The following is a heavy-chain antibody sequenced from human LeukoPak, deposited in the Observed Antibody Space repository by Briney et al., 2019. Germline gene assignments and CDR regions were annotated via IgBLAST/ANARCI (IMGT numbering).Heavy chain of an antibody. D-gene: IGHD3-10*01. Sequence: RPGGALRLSCAASGFSFEDNGMSWVLQAPGKGLEWVSGINWNGETTGYVDSVKGRFTISRDNAKNSLYLQMNSLRAEDTALYYCATHSYYYGSGSYPHYLDYWGQGTLVTVSS. CDR1: GFSFEDNG. CDR2: INWNGETT. CDR3: ATHSYYYGSGSYPHYLDY. J-gene: IGHJ4*02. V-gene: IGHV3-20*04.